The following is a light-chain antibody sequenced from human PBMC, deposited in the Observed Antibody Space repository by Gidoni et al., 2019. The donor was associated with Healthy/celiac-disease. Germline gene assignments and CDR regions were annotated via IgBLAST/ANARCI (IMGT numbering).Light chain of an antibody. Sequence: HSVPTPPPSASGTPGQRVTIPCSGSSSKNGSNTVNWYQPLPGTAPKLLTYRNNQRPAGVTERFSGTKSGTSASRAIGGHQSEDEADYYCAAWDDSRNDRVFGGGTKLTVL. CDR3: AAWDDSRNDRV. CDR2: RNN. V-gene: IGLV1-44*01. J-gene: IGLJ3*02. CDR1: SSKNGSNT.